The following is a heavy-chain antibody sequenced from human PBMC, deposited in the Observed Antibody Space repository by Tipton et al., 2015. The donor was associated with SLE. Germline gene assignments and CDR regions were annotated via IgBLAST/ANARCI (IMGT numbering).Heavy chain of an antibody. J-gene: IGHJ4*02. D-gene: IGHD3-16*01. CDR3: ARVGGGLGY. Sequence: SCAASGFTFSSYAISWVRQAPGQGLEWMGRIIPILGIANYAQKFQGRVTITADKSTSTAYMELSSLRSEDTAVYYCARVGGGLGYWGQGTLVTVSS. CDR2: IIPILGIA. V-gene: IGHV1-69*04. CDR1: GFTFSSYA.